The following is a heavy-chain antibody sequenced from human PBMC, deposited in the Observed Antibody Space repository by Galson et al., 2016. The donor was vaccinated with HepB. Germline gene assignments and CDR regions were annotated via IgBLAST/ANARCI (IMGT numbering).Heavy chain of an antibody. CDR2: IGVINDM. J-gene: IGHJ4*02. Sequence: SLRLSCAASGFIFSSHSMSWVRRAPGKGLEWVAFIGVINDMYYADSVRGRFTISRDDAKNSLYLQINSLRDEDTAVYYCAKELTGRYTIDYWGQGTLVTVSS. CDR1: GFIFSSHS. D-gene: IGHD3-10*01. V-gene: IGHV3-48*02. CDR3: AKELTGRYTIDY.